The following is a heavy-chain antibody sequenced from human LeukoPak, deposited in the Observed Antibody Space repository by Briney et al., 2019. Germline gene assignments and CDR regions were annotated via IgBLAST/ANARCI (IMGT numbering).Heavy chain of an antibody. Sequence: ASVKVSCKASGYTFTSYGISWVRQAPGQGFEWMGWISAYNGDTHYAQKLQGRVTMTTDTSTSTAYMELRSLRSDDTAVYYCAREHTMVRPDAFDIWGQGTMVTVSS. CDR2: ISAYNGDT. D-gene: IGHD3-10*01. J-gene: IGHJ3*02. V-gene: IGHV1-18*01. CDR1: GYTFTSYG. CDR3: AREHTMVRPDAFDI.